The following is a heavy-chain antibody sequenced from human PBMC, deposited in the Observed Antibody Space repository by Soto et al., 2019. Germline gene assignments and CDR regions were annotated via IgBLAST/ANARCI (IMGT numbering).Heavy chain of an antibody. J-gene: IGHJ4*02. V-gene: IGHV3-30-3*01. Sequence: VQLVESGGGLVQPGRSLRLSCTGSGFTFGDYAMNWVRQAPGKGLEWVAVISYDGSNKYYADSVKGRFTISRDNSKNTLYLQMNSLRAEDTAVYYCARGLLWFGEFDYWGQGTLVTVSS. D-gene: IGHD3-10*01. CDR1: GFTFGDYA. CDR2: ISYDGSNK. CDR3: ARGLLWFGEFDY.